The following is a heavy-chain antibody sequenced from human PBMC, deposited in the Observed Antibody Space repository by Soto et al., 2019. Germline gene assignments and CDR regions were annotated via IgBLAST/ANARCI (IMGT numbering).Heavy chain of an antibody. V-gene: IGHV1-69*13. CDR1: GGTFSSYA. CDR2: IIPIFGTA. CDR3: ARERVPLYSSGLTYYYYGMDV. J-gene: IGHJ6*02. D-gene: IGHD6-19*01. Sequence: SVKVSCKASGGTFSSYAISWVRQAPGQGLEWMGGIIPIFGTANYAQKFQGRVTITADESTSTAYMELSSLRSEDTAVYYCARERVPLYSSGLTYYYYGMDVWGQGTTVTVSS.